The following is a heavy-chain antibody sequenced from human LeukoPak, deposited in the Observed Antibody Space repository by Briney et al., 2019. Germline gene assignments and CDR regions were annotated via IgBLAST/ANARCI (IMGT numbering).Heavy chain of an antibody. J-gene: IGHJ4*02. Sequence: GGSLRLSCAASGFIFSSYSMNWVRQAPGKGLEWVSSISSSSSYIYYADSVKGRFTISRDNAKNSLYLQMNSLRAEDTAVYYCARDSGGQGDDYWGQGTLVTVSS. D-gene: IGHD2-15*01. V-gene: IGHV3-21*01. CDR2: ISSSSSYI. CDR3: ARDSGGQGDDY. CDR1: GFIFSSYS.